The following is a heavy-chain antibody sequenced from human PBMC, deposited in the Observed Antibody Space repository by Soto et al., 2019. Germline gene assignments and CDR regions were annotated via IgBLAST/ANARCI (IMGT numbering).Heavy chain of an antibody. V-gene: IGHV1-69*13. CDR1: GGTFSSHT. J-gene: IGHJ6*02. CDR2: IIPIFATG. D-gene: IGHD2-15*01. Sequence: SVKVSCKTSGGTFSSHTISWVRRAPGQGLEWMGGIIPIFATGNYAQKFQGRVTITADQSTSTAYIELSSLRSEDTAVYYCARDIYCGGGCCYSVVPPSFYYYGMDVWGQGTTVTVSS. CDR3: ARDIYCGGGCCYSVVPPSFYYYGMDV.